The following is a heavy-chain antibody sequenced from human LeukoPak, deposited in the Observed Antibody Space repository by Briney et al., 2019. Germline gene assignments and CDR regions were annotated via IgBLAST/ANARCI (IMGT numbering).Heavy chain of an antibody. D-gene: IGHD2-21*02. CDR2: IIPIFGTA. CDR1: GGTFSSYA. Sequence: ASVKVSCKASGGTFSSYAISWVRQAPGQGLEWMGGIIPIFGTANYAQKFQGRVTITADESTSTAYMELSSLGSEDTAVYYCAKSGRRGSYCGGDCYAGWFDPWGQGTLVTASS. CDR3: AKSGRRGSYCGGDCYAGWFDP. V-gene: IGHV1-69*13. J-gene: IGHJ5*02.